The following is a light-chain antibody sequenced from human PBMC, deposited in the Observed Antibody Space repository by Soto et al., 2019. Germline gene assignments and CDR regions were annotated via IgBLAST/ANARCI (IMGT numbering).Light chain of an antibody. Sequence: DIVMTQSPDSLAVSLGERATINCKSSQSVLYSSNNKNYLAWYQQKPGQPPKLIIYWASTRASGVPDRFSGSGSGTDFTLTISSLQAEDVAVYYCQHYYTTRRTFGQGTKLEIK. V-gene: IGKV4-1*01. CDR1: QSVLYSSNNKNY. CDR2: WAS. J-gene: IGKJ2*02. CDR3: QHYYTTRRT.